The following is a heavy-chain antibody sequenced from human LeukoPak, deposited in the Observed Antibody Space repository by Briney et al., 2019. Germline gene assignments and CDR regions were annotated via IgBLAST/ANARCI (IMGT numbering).Heavy chain of an antibody. CDR1: GGSISSGSYY. CDR3: ARELKVGNTGYYFDY. CDR2: IYTSGST. Sequence: SQTLSLTCTVSGGSISSGSYYWSWIRQPAGKGLEWIGRIYTSGSTNYNPSLKSRVTISLDTSKNQFSLNLNSMTAADTAVYYCARELKVGNTGYYFDYWGQGTLVTVSS. J-gene: IGHJ4*02. V-gene: IGHV4-61*02. D-gene: IGHD2/OR15-2a*01.